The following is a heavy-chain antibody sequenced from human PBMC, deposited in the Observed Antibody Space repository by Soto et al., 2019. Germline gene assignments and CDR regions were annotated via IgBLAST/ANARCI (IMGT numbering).Heavy chain of an antibody. D-gene: IGHD6-13*01. CDR1: GYTLTELS. V-gene: IGHV1-24*01. CDR2: FDPEDGET. CDR3: ARSLTLRSAPTSAAAGL. J-gene: IGHJ4*02. Sequence: EASVKVSCKVSGYTLTELSMHWVRQAPGKGLEWMGGFDPEDGETIYAQKFQGRVTMTEDTSTDTAYMELSSVTAADTAVYYCARSLTLRSAPTSAAAGLWGQGTLVTVSS.